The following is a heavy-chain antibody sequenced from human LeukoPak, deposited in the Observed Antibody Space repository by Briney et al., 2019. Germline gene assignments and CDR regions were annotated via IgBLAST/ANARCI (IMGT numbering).Heavy chain of an antibody. V-gene: IGHV4-61*02. J-gene: IGHJ5*02. CDR3: ARGTYYDFWSGYFQNNWFDP. CDR2: IYTSGST. Sequence: SETLSLTCTVSGGSISSGSYYWSWIRQPAGKGLEWIGRIYTSGSTNYNPSLKSRVTISVDTSKNQFSLKLSPVTAADTAVYYCARGTYYDFWSGYFQNNWFDPWGQGTLVTVSS. CDR1: GGSISSGSYY. D-gene: IGHD3-3*01.